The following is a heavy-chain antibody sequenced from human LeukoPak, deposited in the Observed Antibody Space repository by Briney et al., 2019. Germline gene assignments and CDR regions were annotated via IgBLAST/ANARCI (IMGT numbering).Heavy chain of an antibody. D-gene: IGHD4-17*01. J-gene: IGHJ3*02. V-gene: IGHV1-3*01. CDR1: GYTFTSYA. Sequence: ASVKVSCKASGYTFTSYAMHWVRQAPGQRLEWMGWINAGNGNTKYSQKFQDRVTITRDTSASTAYMELSSLRSEDTAVYYCARMTTVTTFYAFDIWGQGTMVTVSS. CDR2: INAGNGNT. CDR3: ARMTTVTTFYAFDI.